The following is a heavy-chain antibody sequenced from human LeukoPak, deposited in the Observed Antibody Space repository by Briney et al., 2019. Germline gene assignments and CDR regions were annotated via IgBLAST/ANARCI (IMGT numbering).Heavy chain of an antibody. CDR2: ISAYNGNT. CDR3: ARVATMIVVEGFFDY. Sequence: ASVKVSCKASGYTFTSYGISWVRQAPGQGLEWMGWISAYNGNTNYAQKLQGRVTMTTDTSTSTAYMELRGLRSDDTAVYYCARVATMIVVEGFFDYWGQGTLVTVSS. V-gene: IGHV1-18*01. D-gene: IGHD3-22*01. J-gene: IGHJ4*02. CDR1: GYTFTSYG.